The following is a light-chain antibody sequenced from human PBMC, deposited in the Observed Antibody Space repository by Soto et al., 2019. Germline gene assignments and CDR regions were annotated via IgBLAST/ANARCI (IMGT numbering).Light chain of an antibody. V-gene: IGLV2-11*01. Sequence: QSALTQPRSVSGSPGQSIIISCTGSSSDVGAYSFASWYQQHPGAAPKLLIHDVDKRPPGVPDRFSASKSGNTASLTISGLQAEDEADYFCSSYAGAYRYVFGSGTKLTVL. J-gene: IGLJ1*01. CDR1: SSDVGAYSF. CDR2: DVD. CDR3: SSYAGAYRYV.